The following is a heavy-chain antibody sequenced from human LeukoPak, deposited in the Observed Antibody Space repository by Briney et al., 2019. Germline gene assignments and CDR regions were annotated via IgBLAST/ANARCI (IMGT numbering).Heavy chain of an antibody. V-gene: IGHV3-21*01. CDR1: GFTFSSYS. J-gene: IGHJ4*02. D-gene: IGHD2-2*01. Sequence: GGSLRLSCAASGFTFSSYSMNWVRQAPGKGLEWVSSISSSSGYIYYADSVKGRFTISRDNAKNSLYLQMNSLRAEDTAVYYCAVVPAVDYWGQGTLVTVSS. CDR2: ISSSSGYI. CDR3: AVVPAVDY.